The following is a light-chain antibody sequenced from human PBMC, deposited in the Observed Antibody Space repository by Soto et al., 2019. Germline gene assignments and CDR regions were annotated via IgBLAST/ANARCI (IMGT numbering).Light chain of an antibody. CDR1: QGIAPY. V-gene: IGKV1-27*01. Sequence: DVQMTQSPSSLSAFVGDRVTITCRASQGIAPYLAWFQQKPGKVPKLLIYATSTLQSGVPSRFSGSGSGTDFTLTISSLQPEDVATYYCQKYNSAPLTFGLGTKVEI. CDR3: QKYNSAPLT. J-gene: IGKJ4*01. CDR2: ATS.